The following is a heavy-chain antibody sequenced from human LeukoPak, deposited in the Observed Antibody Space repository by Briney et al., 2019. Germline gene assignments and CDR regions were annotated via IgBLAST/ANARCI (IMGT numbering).Heavy chain of an antibody. Sequence: PGGSLRLSCAASGFTFSSYSMNWVRQAPGKGLEWVSSISSSSSYTYYADSVKGRFTISRDNSKNTLYLQMNSLRTEDTAVYYCAKKGYCSGGSCYGLDYWGQGTLVTVSS. CDR3: AKKGYCSGGSCYGLDY. J-gene: IGHJ4*02. CDR1: GFTFSSYS. D-gene: IGHD2-15*01. CDR2: ISSSSSYT. V-gene: IGHV3-21*04.